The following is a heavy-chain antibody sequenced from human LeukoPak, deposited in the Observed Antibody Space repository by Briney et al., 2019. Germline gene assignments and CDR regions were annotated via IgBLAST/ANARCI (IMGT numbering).Heavy chain of an antibody. V-gene: IGHV3-7*01. J-gene: IGHJ4*02. CDR3: ARDKIVGATYFDY. CDR1: GFTFSSYW. Sequence: GGSLRLSCAASGFTFSSYWMSWVRQAPGKGLEWVANIKQDGSEMHYVDSVKGRFTISRDNAKNSLYLQMNNLRAEDTAVYYCARDKIVGATYFDYWGQGALVTVSS. CDR2: IKQDGSEM. D-gene: IGHD1-26*01.